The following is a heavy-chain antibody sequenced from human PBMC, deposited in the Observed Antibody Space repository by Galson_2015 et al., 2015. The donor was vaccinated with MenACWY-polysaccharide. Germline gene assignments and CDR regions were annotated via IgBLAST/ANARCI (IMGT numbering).Heavy chain of an antibody. CDR1: GFSFNTYW. Sequence: SLRLSCAASGFSFNTYWMHWVRHAPGKGLVWVSRINADGSATGYADSVRGRFTISRDNAKNTLYLEMNSLRAEDTAVYYCTKAGAKYCSGSSCYFNSVDPWGQGTLVTVSS. CDR2: INADGSAT. V-gene: IGHV3-74*01. D-gene: IGHD2-15*01. CDR3: TKAGAKYCSGSSCYFNSVDP. J-gene: IGHJ5*02.